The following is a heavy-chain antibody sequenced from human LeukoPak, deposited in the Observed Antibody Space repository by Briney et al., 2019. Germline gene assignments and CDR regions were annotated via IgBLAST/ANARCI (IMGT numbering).Heavy chain of an antibody. D-gene: IGHD5-12*01. CDR3: ARVRSGYSGYEALGY. CDR1: GYTFTHYH. V-gene: IGHV1-2*02. CDR2: INPNSGGT. Sequence: ASVKDSCKGSGYTFTHYHMHWVGQAAGQGLEWMGWINPNSGGTTYAQNFQGRVTITGDTSISTVYMDLSSLRSDDTALYYCARVRSGYSGYEALGYWGQGTLVTVSS. J-gene: IGHJ4*02.